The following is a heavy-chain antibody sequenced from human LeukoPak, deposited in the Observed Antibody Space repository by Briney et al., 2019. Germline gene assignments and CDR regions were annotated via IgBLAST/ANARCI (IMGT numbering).Heavy chain of an antibody. V-gene: IGHV1-69*13. D-gene: IGHD3-16*01. J-gene: IGHJ5*02. CDR3: ARVTFTSYNWFDP. CDR2: IIPIFGTA. CDR1: GGTFSSYA. Sequence: SVKVSCKASGGTFSSYAISWVRQAPGQGLEWVGGIIPIFGTANYAQKFQGKVTITADESTSTAYMELSSLRSEDTAVYYCARVTFTSYNWFDPWGQGTLVTVSS.